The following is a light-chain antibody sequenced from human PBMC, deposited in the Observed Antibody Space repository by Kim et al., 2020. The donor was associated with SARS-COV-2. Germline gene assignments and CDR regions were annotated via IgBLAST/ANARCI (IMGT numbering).Light chain of an antibody. V-gene: IGLV3-21*01. CDR1: NIGTRS. Sequence: SYEPTQPPSVSVAPGKTARITCEGNNIGTRSVNWYQQRLGQAPVMVISYDNDRPSGIPERFSGSYSGKTATLTITKVAAEDEADYYCQVWDSSTDHVVVFGGGTQLTVL. CDR2: YDN. CDR3: QVWDSSTDHVVV. J-gene: IGLJ2*01.